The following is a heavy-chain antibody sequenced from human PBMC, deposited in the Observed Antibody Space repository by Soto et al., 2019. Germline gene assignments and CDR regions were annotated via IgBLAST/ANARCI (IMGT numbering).Heavy chain of an antibody. D-gene: IGHD4-17*01. V-gene: IGHV4-30-2*01. CDR1: GGSISSGGYS. Sequence: QLQLQESGSGLVKPSQTLSLTCAVSGGSISSGGYSWSWIRQPPGKGLEWIGYIYHSGSTYYNPYLKSRVTISVARSKNQFSLKLSSVTAADTAVYYCARAHYGDYGYGMDVWGQGTTVTVSS. CDR3: ARAHYGDYGYGMDV. CDR2: IYHSGST. J-gene: IGHJ6*02.